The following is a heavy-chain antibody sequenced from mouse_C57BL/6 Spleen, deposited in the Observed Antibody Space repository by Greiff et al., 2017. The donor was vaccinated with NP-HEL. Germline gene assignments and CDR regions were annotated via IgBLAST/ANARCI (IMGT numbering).Heavy chain of an antibody. CDR3: ARGVYGGFAY. CDR1: GYSITSGYY. Sequence: EVKLQESGPGLVKPSQSLSLTCSVTGYSITSGYYWNWIRQFPGNKLEWMGYISYDGSNNYNPSLKNRISITRDTSKNQFFLKLNSVTTEDTATYYCARGVYGGFAYWGQGTLVTVSA. V-gene: IGHV3-6*01. CDR2: ISYDGSN. D-gene: IGHD1-1*01. J-gene: IGHJ3*01.